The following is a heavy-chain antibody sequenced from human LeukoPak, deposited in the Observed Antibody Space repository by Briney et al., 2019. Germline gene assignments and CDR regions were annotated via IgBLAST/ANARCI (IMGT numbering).Heavy chain of an antibody. CDR1: GFTFSFTA. Sequence: PGGSLRLSCAASGFTFSFTAMTWVRQTPGKGLEWVSSISGSGGSTYYADSVKGRFTISRDNSKNTLYLQMNSLRAEDTAVYYCAKDRPCPDYWGQGTLVTVSS. J-gene: IGHJ4*02. CDR2: ISGSGGST. V-gene: IGHV3-23*01. CDR3: AKDRPCPDY.